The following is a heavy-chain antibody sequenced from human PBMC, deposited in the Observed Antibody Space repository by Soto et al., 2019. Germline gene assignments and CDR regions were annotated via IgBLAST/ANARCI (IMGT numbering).Heavy chain of an antibody. V-gene: IGHV4-59*01. CDR2: IHYSETT. Sequence: QVQLQESGPGLVKSSETLSLTCSVSGGSISSDYWSWIRQPPGKGLEWIGYIHYSETTNYNPSLKSRVSISVDTSKDQFSLKLSSVTAADTAVYYCARDGYYYGSGSYKMWGWFDPWGQGTLVTVSS. CDR1: GGSISSDY. CDR3: ARDGYYYGSGSYKMWGWFDP. D-gene: IGHD3-10*01. J-gene: IGHJ5*02.